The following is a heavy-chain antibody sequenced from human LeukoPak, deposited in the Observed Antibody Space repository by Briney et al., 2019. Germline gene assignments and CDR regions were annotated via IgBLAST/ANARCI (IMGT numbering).Heavy chain of an antibody. CDR1: GFTFSTYG. J-gene: IGHJ4*02. Sequence: PGGSLRLSCAASGFTFSTYGMHWVRQAPGKGLEWVALIWSDDRNKYYADSVKGRFTISRDNSKNTLYLEMNSLRAEDTAVYYCARDYYYDSSGYWDYYFDYWGQGTLVSVSS. D-gene: IGHD3-22*01. CDR3: ARDYYYDSSGYWDYYFDY. CDR2: IWSDDRNK. V-gene: IGHV3-30*02.